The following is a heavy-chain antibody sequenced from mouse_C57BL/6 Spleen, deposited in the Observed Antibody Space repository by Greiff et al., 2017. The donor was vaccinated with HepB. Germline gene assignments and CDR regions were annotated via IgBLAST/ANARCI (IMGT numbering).Heavy chain of an antibody. D-gene: IGHD2-3*01. Sequence: QVQLQQPGAELVMPGASVKLSCKASGYTFTSYWMHWVKQRPGQGLEWIGEIDPSDSYTNYNQKFKGKSTLTVDKSSSTAYMQLSSLTSEDSAVYYCARGDDGYHCDYWGQGTTLTVSS. J-gene: IGHJ2*01. CDR1: GYTFTSYW. CDR2: IDPSDSYT. V-gene: IGHV1-69*01. CDR3: ARGDDGYHCDY.